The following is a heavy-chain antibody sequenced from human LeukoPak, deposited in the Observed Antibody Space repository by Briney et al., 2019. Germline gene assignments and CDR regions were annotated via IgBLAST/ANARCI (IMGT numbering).Heavy chain of an antibody. V-gene: IGHV3-15*01. CDR3: TRDNYGSGWLGYLQH. CDR1: GFTFTIAW. Sequence: PGGSLRLSCEASGFTFTIAWMSWVRQAPGKGLERVGSIKSNQDGGAADYAAPVKGRFTLSRDDSKNTLYLQMNSLQTEDTAVYYCTRDNYGSGWLGYLQHWGQGTLVAVSS. D-gene: IGHD6-19*01. J-gene: IGHJ1*01. CDR2: IKSNQDGGAA.